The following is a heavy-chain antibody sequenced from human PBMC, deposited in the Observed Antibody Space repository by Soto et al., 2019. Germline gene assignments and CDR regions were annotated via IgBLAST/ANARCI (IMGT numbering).Heavy chain of an antibody. CDR3: ARASGWFRCGMDV. CDR2: INHSGST. CDR1: GGPFSGYY. J-gene: IGHJ6*02. D-gene: IGHD6-19*01. V-gene: IGHV4-34*01. Sequence: QVQLQQWGAGLLKPSETLSLTCAVYGGPFSGYYWSWIRQPPGKGLEWIGEINHSGSTNHNPSLKSRVTISVDTSKNQFSLKLSSVTAADTAVYYCARASGWFRCGMDVWGQGTTVTVSS.